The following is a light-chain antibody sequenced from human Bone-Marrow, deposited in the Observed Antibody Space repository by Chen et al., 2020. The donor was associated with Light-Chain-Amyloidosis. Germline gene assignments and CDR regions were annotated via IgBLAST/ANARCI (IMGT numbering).Light chain of an antibody. CDR1: QTIRSHY. CDR2: GSS. CDR3: QQYGTSPLT. Sequence: EMVLTQSPVTLYLVSGEGANRPRRARQTIRSHYLTLYQQKFGQAPRLLIYGSSSRATGIPDRFTGSGSGTDFTLTINRLEPEDFAMYYCQQYGTSPLTFGGGTKVEIK. J-gene: IGKJ4*01. V-gene: IGKV3-20*01.